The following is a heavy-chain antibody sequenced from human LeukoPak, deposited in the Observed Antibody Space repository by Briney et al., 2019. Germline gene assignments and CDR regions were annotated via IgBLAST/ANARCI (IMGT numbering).Heavy chain of an antibody. CDR1: GYTFTSYY. V-gene: IGHV1-46*01. J-gene: IGHJ4*02. Sequence: GASVKVSCKASGYTFTSYYMHWVRQAPGQGLEWMGIINPSGGSTSYAQKFQGRVTMTRDTSTSTVYMELSRLRSEDTAVYYCAYSSSGSYFDYWGQGTLVTVSS. CDR2: INPSGGST. D-gene: IGHD2-21*01. CDR3: AYSSSGSYFDY.